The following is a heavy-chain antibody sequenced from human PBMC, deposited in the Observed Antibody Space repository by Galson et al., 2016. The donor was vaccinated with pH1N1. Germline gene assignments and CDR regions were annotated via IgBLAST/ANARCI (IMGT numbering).Heavy chain of an antibody. J-gene: IGHJ4*02. CDR1: GYSFTSYW. CDR2: VYPGDSDT. CDR3: ARLRGGITVVREVYFDL. Sequence: QSGAEVKKPGESLKISCRGSGYSFTSYWIAWVRQKPGKGLEWMGIVYPGDSDTRYSPPFRGLFTFSADKSIGTAYLQWSSLEASDTAIYYCARLRGGITVVREVYFDLWGQGTLVTVSP. D-gene: IGHD3-10*01. V-gene: IGHV5-51*03.